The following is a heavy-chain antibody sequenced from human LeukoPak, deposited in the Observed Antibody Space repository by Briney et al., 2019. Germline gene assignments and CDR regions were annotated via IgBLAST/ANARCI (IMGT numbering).Heavy chain of an antibody. CDR2: INHNGNVN. Sequence: GGPLRLSCAASGFTFSSYWMNWARQAPGKGLEWVASINHNGNVNYYVDSVKGRFTISRDNAKNSLYLQMSSLRAEDTAVYYCARSYFDYWGQGALVAVSS. J-gene: IGHJ4*02. V-gene: IGHV3-7*03. CDR3: ARSYFDY. CDR1: GFTFSSYW.